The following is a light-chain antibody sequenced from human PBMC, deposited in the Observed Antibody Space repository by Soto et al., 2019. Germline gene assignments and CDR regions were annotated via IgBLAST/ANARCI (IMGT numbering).Light chain of an antibody. CDR2: DTS. CDR3: KQRQNWPWT. J-gene: IGKJ1*01. Sequence: EIVLTQSPATLSLSPGERATLSCRASQSVSSYLAWYQQKPGQAPRLLIYDTSNRATGIPARFSGSGSGTDFTLTISSPEPEDFAVYYCKQRQNWPWTFGQGTKVEIK. CDR1: QSVSSY. V-gene: IGKV3-11*01.